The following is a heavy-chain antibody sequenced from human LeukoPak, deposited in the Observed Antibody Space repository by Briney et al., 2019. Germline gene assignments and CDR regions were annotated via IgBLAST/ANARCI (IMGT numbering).Heavy chain of an antibody. CDR1: GFAFSSYA. V-gene: IGHV3-23*01. CDR2: ISGSGGST. D-gene: IGHD4-17*01. J-gene: IGHJ4*02. CDR3: AKAEDAYGDPFDY. Sequence: PGGSLRLSCAASGFAFSSYAMSWVRQAPGKGPEWVSAISGSGGSTYYADSVKGRFTISRDNSKNTLYLQMNSLRAEDTAVYYCAKAEDAYGDPFDYWGQGTLVTVSS.